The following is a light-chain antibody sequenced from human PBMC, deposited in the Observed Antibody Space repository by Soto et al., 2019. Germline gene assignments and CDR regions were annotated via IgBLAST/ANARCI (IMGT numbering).Light chain of an antibody. CDR3: QQYYSYPWT. V-gene: IGKV1-5*03. CDR2: KAS. Sequence: DIQITQSPSTLSASVGDRVSINCRASQSISAWLAWYQQKPGKAPRLLIYKASTLEIGVPSRFSGSGSGTEFTLTISSLQSEDFATYYCQQYYSYPWTFGQGTKVDI. J-gene: IGKJ1*01. CDR1: QSISAW.